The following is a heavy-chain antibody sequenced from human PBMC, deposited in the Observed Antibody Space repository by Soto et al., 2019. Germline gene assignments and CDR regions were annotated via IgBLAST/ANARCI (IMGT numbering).Heavy chain of an antibody. D-gene: IGHD3-10*01. J-gene: IGHJ6*02. V-gene: IGHV5-10-1*01. CDR3: ARRYYGSGSYYNVHYGMDV. CDR1: GYSFTSYW. CDR2: IDPSDSYT. Sequence: GESLKISCKGSGYSFTSYWISWVRQMPGEGLEWMGRIDPSDSYTNYSPSFQGHVTISADKSISTAYLQWSSLKASDTAMYYCARRYYGSGSYYNVHYGMDVWGQGTTVTVSS.